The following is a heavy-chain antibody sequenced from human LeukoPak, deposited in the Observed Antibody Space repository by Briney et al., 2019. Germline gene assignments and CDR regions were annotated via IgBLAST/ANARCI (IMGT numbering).Heavy chain of an antibody. V-gene: IGHV5-10-1*01. CDR3: ARVYCTATACDNWFDP. CDR1: GFYFPGYW. Sequence: GESLKISCKGSGFYFPGYWISWVRQMPGKGLEWMGRIDPRDSYSNYSPSFQGHVTMSVDKSISTAYLQWSTLKATDTAIYYCARVYCTATACDNWFDPWGQGTLVTVSS. D-gene: IGHD2-8*02. CDR2: IDPRDSYS. J-gene: IGHJ5*02.